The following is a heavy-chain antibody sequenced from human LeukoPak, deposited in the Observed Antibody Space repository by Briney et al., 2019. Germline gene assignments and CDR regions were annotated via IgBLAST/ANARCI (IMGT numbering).Heavy chain of an antibody. CDR1: GYTFTSYG. CDR3: ERAIYCSGGSCHWEFDY. D-gene: IGHD2-15*01. Sequence: ASVKVSCKASGYTFTSYGISWVRQAPGRGLEWMGWISAYNGNTNYAQKLQGRVTMTTDTSTSIAYMELRSLRSDDTAVYYCERAIYCSGGSCHWEFDYWGQGTLVTVSS. J-gene: IGHJ4*02. V-gene: IGHV1-18*01. CDR2: ISAYNGNT.